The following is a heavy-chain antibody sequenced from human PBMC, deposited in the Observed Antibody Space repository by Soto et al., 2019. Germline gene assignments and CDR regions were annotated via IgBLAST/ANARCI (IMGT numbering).Heavy chain of an antibody. Sequence: QVQLQESGPGLVKPSGTLSLTCAVSGDSISGSKWWSWVHQPPGKGLEWIGEIHHSGSTNYNPSLKSRVSISVDKSKNQFSLKLSSGTDADTAVYFCARGERQQQRDYWGQGTLVTVSS. CDR3: ARGERQQQRDY. CDR2: IHHSGST. V-gene: IGHV4-4*02. CDR1: GDSISGSKW. J-gene: IGHJ4*02. D-gene: IGHD6-13*01.